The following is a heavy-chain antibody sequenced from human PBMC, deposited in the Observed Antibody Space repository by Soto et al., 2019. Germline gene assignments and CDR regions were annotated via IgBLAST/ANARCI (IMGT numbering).Heavy chain of an antibody. V-gene: IGHV1-69*02. J-gene: IGHJ6*03. CDR1: GGTFSSYT. D-gene: IGHD3-10*01. CDR2: IIPILGIA. CDR3: ARPSITHPAHRYYYMDV. Sequence: QVQLVQSGAEVKKPGSSVKVSCKASGGTFSSYTISWVRQAPGQGLEWMGRIIPILGIANYAQKFQGRVTITADKSTSTAYMELSSLRSEDTAVYYCARPSITHPAHRYYYMDVWGKGTTVTVSS.